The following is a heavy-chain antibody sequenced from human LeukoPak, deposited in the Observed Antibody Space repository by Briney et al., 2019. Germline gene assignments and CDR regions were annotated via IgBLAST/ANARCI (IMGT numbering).Heavy chain of an antibody. Sequence: GGSLRLSCVASGFTFSSYSMNWVRQAPGKGLEWVSFISSSSDYIYYADSVKGRFTISRDNAKKSLYLQMNSLRAEDTAVYYCARGLSGTRFDYWGQGTLVTVSS. CDR3: ARGLSGTRFDY. J-gene: IGHJ4*02. V-gene: IGHV3-21*01. D-gene: IGHD1-7*01. CDR2: ISSSSDYI. CDR1: GFTFSSYS.